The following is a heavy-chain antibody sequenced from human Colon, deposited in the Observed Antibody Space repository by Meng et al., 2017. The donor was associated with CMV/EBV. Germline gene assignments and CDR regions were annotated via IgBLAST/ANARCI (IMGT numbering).Heavy chain of an antibody. D-gene: IGHD6-19*01. J-gene: IGHJ4*02. Sequence: LSCEVSGFSLSNVAMTWVRQAPGKGLEWVSLIYSGGRSPVYADSVEGRFAISTDDSKKTVFLQMNSLRADDTAVYYCARGSGWYDYWGQGILVTVSS. V-gene: IGHV3-23*03. CDR2: IYSGGRSP. CDR1: GFSLSNVA. CDR3: ARGSGWYDY.